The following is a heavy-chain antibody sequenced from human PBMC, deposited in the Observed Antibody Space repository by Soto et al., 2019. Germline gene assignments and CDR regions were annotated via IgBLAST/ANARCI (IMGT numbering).Heavy chain of an antibody. Sequence: EVQLVESGGGLVQPGGSLRLSCEASGFTFSSYWMHWVRQAPGKGLVWVSRVNGDGSSTSYADSVKGRFTISRDNAKNTLYLQMNSLRVEDTAVYYCARGGPYSSSEVDYWGQGTLVTVSS. CDR2: VNGDGSST. V-gene: IGHV3-74*01. D-gene: IGHD6-6*01. CDR3: ARGGPYSSSEVDY. J-gene: IGHJ4*02. CDR1: GFTFSSYW.